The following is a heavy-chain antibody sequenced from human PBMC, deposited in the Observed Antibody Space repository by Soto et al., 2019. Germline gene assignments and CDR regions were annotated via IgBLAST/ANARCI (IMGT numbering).Heavy chain of an antibody. D-gene: IGHD2-15*01. Sequence: EVQLVESGGGLVQPGGSLRLSCAASGFTFSNYWMYWVRQAPGTGLEWVSRINSDGSVSSHADSVRGRLTISRDNVKNTLYLHMDSLRAEDTAVYFCARGDCVGGTCYSLAGSFYYYMDVWGKGTTVTVFS. CDR3: ARGDCVGGTCYSLAGSFYYYMDV. CDR1: GFTFSNYW. V-gene: IGHV3-74*02. J-gene: IGHJ6*03. CDR2: INSDGSVS.